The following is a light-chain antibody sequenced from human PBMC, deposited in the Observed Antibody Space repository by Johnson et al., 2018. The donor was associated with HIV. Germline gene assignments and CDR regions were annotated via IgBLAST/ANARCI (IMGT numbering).Light chain of an antibody. CDR3: GTWDSSLSALYV. J-gene: IGLJ1*01. CDR1: TSNIGNNY. V-gene: IGLV1-51*01. CDR2: DNN. Sequence: QSVLTQPPSVSAAPGQKVTISCSGSTSNIGNNYVSWYQQLPGTAPKLLIYDNNKRPSGIPDRFSGSKSGTSATLGITGIQTGDEADYYCGTWDSSLSALYVCGTGTKVTVL.